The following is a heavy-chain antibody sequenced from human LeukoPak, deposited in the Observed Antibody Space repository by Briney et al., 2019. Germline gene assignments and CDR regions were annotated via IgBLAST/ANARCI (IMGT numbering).Heavy chain of an antibody. CDR3: ARDMPIAMTGPTKNWFEP. D-gene: IGHD6-19*01. CDR2: IRAYNGNT. V-gene: IGHV1-18*01. CDR1: GYTFTSYG. Sequence: ASVKVSCKASGYTFTSYGISWVRQAPGQGLEWMGWIRAYNGNTNYAQKLQGRVTMTTDTSTSTAYMELRSLRSDDTAVYYCARDMPIAMTGPTKNWFEPWGQGTLVIVS. J-gene: IGHJ5*02.